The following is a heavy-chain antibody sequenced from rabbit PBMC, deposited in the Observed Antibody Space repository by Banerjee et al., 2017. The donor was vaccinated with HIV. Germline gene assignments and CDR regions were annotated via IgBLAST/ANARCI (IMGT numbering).Heavy chain of an antibody. CDR1: GFSFNNNYY. D-gene: IGHD6-1*01. CDR3: ARGTGIAGDGGYAYGRLEL. CDR2: INTGSSGST. Sequence: QSLEESGGDLVKPGASLTLTCTASGFSFNNNYYMCWVRQAPGKGLEWIGCINTGSSGSTWYANWAKGRFTISKTSSTTVTLQMTSLTAADTATYFCARGTGIAGDGGYAYGRLELWGQGTLVTVS. V-gene: IGHV1S40*01. J-gene: IGHJ3*01.